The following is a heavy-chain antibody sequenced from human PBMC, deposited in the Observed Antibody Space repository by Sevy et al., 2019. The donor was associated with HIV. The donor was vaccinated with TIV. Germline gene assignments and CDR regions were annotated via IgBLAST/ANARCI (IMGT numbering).Heavy chain of an antibody. CDR3: AREGCTKPHDY. CDR2: LSFGCGEI. CDR1: GFTFSKYS. D-gene: IGHD2-8*01. Sequence: GGYLRLSCAASGFTFSKYSMSWVRQPPGKGLEWVSTLSFGCGEINYADSVKGRFTISGDNSKSSVYLQMNNLRPEDTAVHYCAREGCTKPHDYWGQGTLVTVSS. J-gene: IGHJ4*02. V-gene: IGHV3-23*01.